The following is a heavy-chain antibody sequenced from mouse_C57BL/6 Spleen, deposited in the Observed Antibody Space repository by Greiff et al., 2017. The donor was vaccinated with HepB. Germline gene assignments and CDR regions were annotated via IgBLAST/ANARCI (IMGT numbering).Heavy chain of an antibody. CDR3: ARHYGYGSSIGAMDY. D-gene: IGHD1-1*01. V-gene: IGHV5-12*01. CDR1: GFTFSDYY. Sequence: EVQRVESGGGLVQPGGSLKLSCAASGFTFSDYYMYWVRQTPEKRLEWVAYISNGGGSTYYPDTVKGRFTISRDNAKNTLYLQMSRLKSEDTAMYYCARHYGYGSSIGAMDYWGQGTSVTVSS. CDR2: ISNGGGST. J-gene: IGHJ4*01.